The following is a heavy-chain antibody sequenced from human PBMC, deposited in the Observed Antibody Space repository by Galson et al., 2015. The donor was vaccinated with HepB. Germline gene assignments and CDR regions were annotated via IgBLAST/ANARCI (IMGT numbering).Heavy chain of an antibody. V-gene: IGHV3-21*01. CDR2: ISSSSSYI. CDR3: ARVLGELPHGGFDY. D-gene: IGHD1-26*01. Sequence: SLRLSCAASGFTFSSYSMNWVRQAPGKGLEWVSSISSSSSYIYYADSVKGRFTISRDNAKNSLYLQMNSLRAEDTAVYYCARVLGELPHGGFDYWGQGTLVTVSS. J-gene: IGHJ4*02. CDR1: GFTFSSYS.